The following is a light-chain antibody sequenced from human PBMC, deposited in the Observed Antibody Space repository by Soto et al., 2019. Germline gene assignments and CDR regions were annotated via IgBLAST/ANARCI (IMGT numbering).Light chain of an antibody. V-gene: IGKV3-20*01. CDR1: QSVSSSY. CDR3: QQYGSSPDP. Sequence: EIVLTQSPGTLSLSPGERATLSCRASQSVSSSYLAWYQQKPGQAPRLLIYGASSRATGIPDRFSGSGSGTDFTLTISRLEPEDFAVYYWQQYGSSPDPFGQGTKLDIK. J-gene: IGKJ2*01. CDR2: GAS.